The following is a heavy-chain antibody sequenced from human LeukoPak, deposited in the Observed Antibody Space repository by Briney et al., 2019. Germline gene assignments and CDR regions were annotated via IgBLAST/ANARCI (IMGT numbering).Heavy chain of an antibody. D-gene: IGHD3-10*01. Sequence: SETLSLTCAVSGYSISSGYYWGWIRQPPGKGLEWIGSIYHSGSTNYNPSLKSRVTISVDTSKNQFSLKLSSVTAADTAVYYCARGTGSGSYYNVLYYYYYYMDVWGKGTTVTVSS. V-gene: IGHV4-38-2*01. CDR3: ARGTGSGSYYNVLYYYYYYMDV. CDR2: IYHSGST. J-gene: IGHJ6*03. CDR1: GYSISSGYY.